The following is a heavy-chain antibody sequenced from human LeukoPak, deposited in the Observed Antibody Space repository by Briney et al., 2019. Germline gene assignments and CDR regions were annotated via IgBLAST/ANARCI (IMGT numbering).Heavy chain of an antibody. V-gene: IGHV3-7*03. Sequence: GGSLRLSCAVSGFTFSGFWMSWSRQAPGKGLEWVASINSDGSEGYYADVVKGRFTISRDNAKNSLYLRINSLRAEDTAVYYCARSSYSSSSSVWGQGTMVTVSS. J-gene: IGHJ3*01. CDR3: ARSSYSSSSSV. CDR1: GFTFSGFW. D-gene: IGHD6-6*01. CDR2: INSDGSEG.